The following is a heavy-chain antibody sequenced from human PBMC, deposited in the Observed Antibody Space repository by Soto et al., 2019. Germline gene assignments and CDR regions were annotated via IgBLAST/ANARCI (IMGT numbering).Heavy chain of an antibody. D-gene: IGHD3-10*01. Sequence: QLQLQESGPGLVKPSETLSLTCTVSGGSISSSSYYWGWIRQPPGKGLEWIGSIYYSGSTYYNPSLKSRVTISVDTSKNQFSLKLSSVTAADTAVYYCASVVVWAGGSGWYWGKGTLVTVSS. J-gene: IGHJ4*02. V-gene: IGHV4-39*01. CDR2: IYYSGST. CDR3: ASVVVWAGGSGWY. CDR1: GGSISSSSYY.